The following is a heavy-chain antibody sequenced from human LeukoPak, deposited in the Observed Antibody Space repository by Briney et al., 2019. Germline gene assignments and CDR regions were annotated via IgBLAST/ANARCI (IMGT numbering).Heavy chain of an antibody. CDR3: AREGYCSGGSCYYFDY. J-gene: IGHJ4*02. D-gene: IGHD2-15*01. CDR1: GYTFTSYY. Sequence: ASVTVSCTASGYTFTSYYMHWVRQAPGQGLEWMGIINHSGGSTSYAQKFQGRVTMTRDTSTSTVYMELSSLRSEDTAVYYCAREGYCSGGSCYYFDYWGQGTLVTVSS. CDR2: INHSGGST. V-gene: IGHV1-46*01.